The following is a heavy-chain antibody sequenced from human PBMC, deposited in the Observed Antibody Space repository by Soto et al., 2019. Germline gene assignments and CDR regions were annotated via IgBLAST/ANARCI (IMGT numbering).Heavy chain of an antibody. D-gene: IGHD4-17*01. CDR1: GYTFTSYA. CDR2: INPSSGST. Sequence: ASVKVSCKASGYTFTSYAMHWVRQAPGQGLEWMGIINPSSGSTSYAQKFQGRVTMTRDTSTSTVYMELSSLRSEDTAVYYCARESGYYGDYDYFDYWGQGTLVTVSS. CDR3: ARESGYYGDYDYFDY. J-gene: IGHJ4*02. V-gene: IGHV1-46*01.